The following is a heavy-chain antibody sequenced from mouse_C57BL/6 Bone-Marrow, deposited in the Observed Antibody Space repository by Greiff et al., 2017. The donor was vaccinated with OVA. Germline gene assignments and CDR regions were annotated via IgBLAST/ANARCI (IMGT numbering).Heavy chain of an antibody. D-gene: IGHD1-1*01. J-gene: IGHJ3*01. CDR3: ARDYGSSLGFAY. CDR2: IYPRSGNT. V-gene: IGHV1-81*01. Sequence: QVQLQQSGAELARPGASVKLSCKASGYTFTSYGISWVKQRTGQGLEWIGEIYPRSGNTYYNEKFKGKATLTADKSSSTAYMELRSLTSEVSAVYFWARDYGSSLGFAYWGQGTLVTVSA. CDR1: GYTFTSYG.